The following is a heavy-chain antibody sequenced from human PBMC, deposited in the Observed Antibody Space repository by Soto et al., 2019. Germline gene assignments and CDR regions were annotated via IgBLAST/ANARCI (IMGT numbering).Heavy chain of an antibody. J-gene: IGHJ4*02. CDR3: ARADWKTGTHYYFDY. CDR1: GGSFSGYY. CDR2: INHSGST. Sequence: SETLSLTCAVYGGSFSGYYWSWIRQPPGKGLEWIGKINHSGSTTYNPSIKSRVTISVDTSKNQFSLKLSSATAADTAVYYCARADWKTGTHYYFDYWGQRALVTVSS. V-gene: IGHV4-34*01. D-gene: IGHD7-27*01.